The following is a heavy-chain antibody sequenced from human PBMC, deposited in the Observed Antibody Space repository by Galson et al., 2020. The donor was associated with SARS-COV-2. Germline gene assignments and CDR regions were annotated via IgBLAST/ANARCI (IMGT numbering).Heavy chain of an antibody. V-gene: IGHV1-69*13. CDR2: IIPIFGTA. CDR1: GGTFSSYA. D-gene: IGHD2-2*01. J-gene: IGHJ6*02. CDR3: ARGSPPAAMIYYYYGMDV. Sequence: SVKVSCKASGGTFSSYAISWVRQAPGQGLEWMGGIIPIFGTANYAQKFQGRVTITADESTSTAYMELSSLRSEDTAVYYCARGSPPAAMIYYYYGMDVWGQGTTVTVSS.